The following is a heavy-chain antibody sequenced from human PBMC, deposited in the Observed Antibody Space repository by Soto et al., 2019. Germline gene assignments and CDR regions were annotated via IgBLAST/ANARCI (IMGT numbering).Heavy chain of an antibody. D-gene: IGHD5-12*01. CDR3: AREDGYTDGVSDY. CDR2: VYHSGST. Sequence: QVQLQESGPGLVKPSETLSLTCTVSGGSVSSGSYYWSWIRQPPGKGLEWIGYVYHSGSTNYNPSHKCRVTISVDKSKNQFSLKLSSVTAADKAVYYCAREDGYTDGVSDYWGQGTLVTVSS. J-gene: IGHJ4*02. CDR1: GGSVSSGSYY. V-gene: IGHV4-61*01.